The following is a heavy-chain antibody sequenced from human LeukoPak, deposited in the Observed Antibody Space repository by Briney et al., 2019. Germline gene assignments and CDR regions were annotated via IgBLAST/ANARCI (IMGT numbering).Heavy chain of an antibody. J-gene: IGHJ3*02. CDR2: ISSSSSTI. V-gene: IGHV3-48*04. D-gene: IGHD2-15*01. Sequence: GGSLRLSCAASGFTFSSYSMNWVRQAPGKGLEWVSYISSSSSTIYYADSVKGRFTISRDNAKNSLYLQMNSLRAEDTAVYYCVREDIVVAFDIWGQGTMVTVSS. CDR1: GFTFSSYS. CDR3: VREDIVVAFDI.